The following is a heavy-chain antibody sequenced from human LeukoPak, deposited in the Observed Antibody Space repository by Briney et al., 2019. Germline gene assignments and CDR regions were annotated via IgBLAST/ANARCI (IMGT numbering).Heavy chain of an antibody. CDR1: GFTFGSYW. J-gene: IGHJ4*02. CDR2: INTDGGDT. Sequence: GGSLRLSCAASGFTFGSYWMHWVRQAPGKGLVWVSRINTDGGDTIYADSVKGRFTISRDNAKNTLFLQMNSLRAEDTAVYHCARDEKIVGASGQDYWGQGTLVTVSS. D-gene: IGHD1-26*01. V-gene: IGHV3-74*01. CDR3: ARDEKIVGASGQDY.